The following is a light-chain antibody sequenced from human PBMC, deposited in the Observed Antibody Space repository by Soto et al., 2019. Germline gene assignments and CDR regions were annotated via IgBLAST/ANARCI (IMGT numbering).Light chain of an antibody. V-gene: IGLV2-14*01. J-gene: IGLJ1*01. CDR2: EVN. CDR1: SSDIGAYDY. CDR3: AAWDDSLNGFYV. Sequence: SALTQPASLSGSPGQSITISCTGTSSDIGAYDYVSWFQQHPGKAPKLMISEVNNRPSGVSNRFSGSKSGNTASLSISGLQAEDEADYYCAAWDDSLNGFYVFGTGTKVTVL.